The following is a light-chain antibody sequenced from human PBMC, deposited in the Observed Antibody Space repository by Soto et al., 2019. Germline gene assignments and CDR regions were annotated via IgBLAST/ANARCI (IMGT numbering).Light chain of an antibody. Sequence: DIQMTQSPSSLSASVGDRVTINCRESQTIDTHLNWYQQNPGKAPKLLIFAASYLQYGVPSRFSGSGSGTDFALTISSLQPEDFATYYCQQSPRIPPTFGGGTKVEIK. CDR2: AAS. J-gene: IGKJ4*01. CDR1: QTIDTH. CDR3: QQSPRIPPT. V-gene: IGKV1-39*01.